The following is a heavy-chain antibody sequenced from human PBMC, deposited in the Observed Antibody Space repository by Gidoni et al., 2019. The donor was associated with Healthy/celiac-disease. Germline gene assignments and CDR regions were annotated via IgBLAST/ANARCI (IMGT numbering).Heavy chain of an antibody. CDR1: GYTFTSYY. CDR2: INPSGGST. Sequence: QVQLVQSGAEVKKPGASVKVSCKASGYTFTSYYMHWVRQAPGQGLEWMGIINPSGGSTSYAQKFQGRVTMTRDTSTSTVYMGLSILRSEDTAVYYCARGNPYYYGSGSYYHFDYWGQGTLVTVSS. V-gene: IGHV1-46*01. J-gene: IGHJ4*02. D-gene: IGHD3-10*01. CDR3: ARGNPYYYGSGSYYHFDY.